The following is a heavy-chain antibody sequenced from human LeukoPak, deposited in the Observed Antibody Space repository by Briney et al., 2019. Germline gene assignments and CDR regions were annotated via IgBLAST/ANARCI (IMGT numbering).Heavy chain of an antibody. V-gene: IGHV4-39*07. CDR3: ARDPGGYSKVHDY. Sequence: SERLSLTCTVSGGSISSSSYYSGWIRQPPGKGLEWIGSIYYSGSTYYNPSLKSRVTISVDTSKNQFSLKLSSVTAADTAVYYCARDPGGYSKVHDYWGQGTLVTVSS. J-gene: IGHJ4*02. CDR1: GGSISSSSYY. CDR2: IYYSGST. D-gene: IGHD6-13*01.